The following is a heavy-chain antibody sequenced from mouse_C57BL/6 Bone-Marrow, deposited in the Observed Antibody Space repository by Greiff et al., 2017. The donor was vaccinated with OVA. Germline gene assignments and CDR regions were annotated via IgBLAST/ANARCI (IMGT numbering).Heavy chain of an antibody. D-gene: IGHD4-1*01. CDR2: ISSGGSYT. CDR1: GFTFSSYG. J-gene: IGHJ3*01. Sequence: EVKLVESGGDLVKPGGSLKLSCAASGFTFSSYGMSWVRQTPDKRLEWVATISSGGSYTYYPDSVKGRFTISRDNAKNTLYLQMSSLKSEDTAMYYCASNWDRPFAYWGQGTLVTVSA. V-gene: IGHV5-6*01. CDR3: ASNWDRPFAY.